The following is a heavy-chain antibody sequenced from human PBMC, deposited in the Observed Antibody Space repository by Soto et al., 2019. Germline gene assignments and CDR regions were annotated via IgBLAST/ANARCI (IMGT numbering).Heavy chain of an antibody. Sequence: GGSLRLSCAASGFIFSKNGMHWVRLAPGKGLEWVAVISYDGSNKDYADSVKGRLTISRDNSKEMLYLQMNSLRTEDTAVYYCAKVLWFGELHGPMYFDYWGQGTLVTVSS. V-gene: IGHV3-30*18. CDR1: GFIFSKNG. CDR2: ISYDGSNK. J-gene: IGHJ4*02. D-gene: IGHD3-10*01. CDR3: AKVLWFGELHGPMYFDY.